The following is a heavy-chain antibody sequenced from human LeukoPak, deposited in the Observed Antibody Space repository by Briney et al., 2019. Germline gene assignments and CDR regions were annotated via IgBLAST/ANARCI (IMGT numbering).Heavy chain of an antibody. D-gene: IGHD3-22*01. CDR1: SDSISNNNYY. CDR2: IFYSGNT. J-gene: IGHJ4*02. Sequence: SETLSLTCTVSSDSISNNNYYWAWLRQPPGKGLEWIGSIFYSGNTYYNPSLKSRITISADTSKNQFSLKVTSVTAADTAVYYCARLRPSITMIGGYFDLWGQGSLVTVSS. CDR3: ARLRPSITMIGGYFDL. V-gene: IGHV4-39*01.